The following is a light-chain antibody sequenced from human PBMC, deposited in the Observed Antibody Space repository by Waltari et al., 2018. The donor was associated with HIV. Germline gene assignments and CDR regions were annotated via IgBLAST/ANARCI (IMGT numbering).Light chain of an antibody. CDR2: GDN. CDR3: QSYDSSNHWV. V-gene: IGLV6-57*02. J-gene: IGLJ3*02. Sequence: NFMLTPPHSVSESPGKPVTISCTGSSGSIASNYVPWYTLRPGSAPTSVIYGDNQRPSGVPYRVSGSIDSSSNSASLTISGLKTEDEADYYCQSYDSSNHWVFGVGTKLTVL. CDR1: SGSIASNY.